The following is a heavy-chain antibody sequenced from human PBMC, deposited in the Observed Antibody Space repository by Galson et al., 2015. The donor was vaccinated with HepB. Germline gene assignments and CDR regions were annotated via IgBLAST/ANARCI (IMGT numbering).Heavy chain of an antibody. CDR2: IRSKAYGGTT. CDR1: GFTFGDYA. CDR3: TRTREHYDILTGYPNWFDP. D-gene: IGHD3-9*01. Sequence: SLRLSCAASGFTFGDYAMSWVRQAPGKGLEWVGFIRSKAYGGTTEYAASVKGRFTISRDDSKSIAYLQMNSLKTEDTAVYYCTRTREHYDILTGYPNWFDPWGQGPLVTVSS. J-gene: IGHJ5*02. V-gene: IGHV3-49*04.